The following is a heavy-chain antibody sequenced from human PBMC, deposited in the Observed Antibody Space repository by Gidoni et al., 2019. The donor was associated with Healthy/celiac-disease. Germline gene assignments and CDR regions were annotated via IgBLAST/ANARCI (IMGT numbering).Heavy chain of an antibody. D-gene: IGHD2-2*01. V-gene: IGHV4-39*01. CDR1: GGSISSSSYY. CDR2: IYYSGST. J-gene: IGHJ3*02. CDR3: ARKRDIVVVPAASRRVTEGVGRSFDI. Sequence: QLQLQESGPGLVKPSETLSLTCTVSGGSISSSSYYWGWIRQPPGKGLAWIGSIYYSGSTYYNPSLKSRVTISVDTSKNQFSLKLSSVTAADTAVYYCARKRDIVVVPAASRRVTEGVGRSFDIWGQGTMVTVSS.